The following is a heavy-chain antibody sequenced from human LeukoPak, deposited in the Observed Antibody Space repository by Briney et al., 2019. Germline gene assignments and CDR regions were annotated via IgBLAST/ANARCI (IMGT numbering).Heavy chain of an antibody. Sequence: GGSLRLSCAASGFTFSRYWMHWVRQAPGKGLVWVSRMNTDGSRTDYADSVKGRFTISRDNAKNTLYLQMNSLRAEDTALYYCTTLGYHLDSWGQGTLVTASS. CDR3: TTLGYHLDS. J-gene: IGHJ4*02. D-gene: IGHD3-22*01. CDR2: MNTDGSRT. CDR1: GFTFSRYW. V-gene: IGHV3-74*01.